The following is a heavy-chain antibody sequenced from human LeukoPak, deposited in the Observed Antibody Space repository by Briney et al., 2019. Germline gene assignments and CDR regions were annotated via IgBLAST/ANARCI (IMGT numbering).Heavy chain of an antibody. J-gene: IGHJ3*02. CDR2: IYYSGST. CDR3: ARHTTRTQNGAFDI. D-gene: IGHD1-1*01. Sequence: SETLSLTCTVSGGAISSSCCYWGWIRQPPGKGLEWLGLIYYSGSTFYNPSLKSRVTISVHPSKNRFSLKLSSVTAADTAVYYCARHTTRTQNGAFDIWGQGAMVTVSS. V-gene: IGHV4-39*01. CDR1: GGAISSSCCY.